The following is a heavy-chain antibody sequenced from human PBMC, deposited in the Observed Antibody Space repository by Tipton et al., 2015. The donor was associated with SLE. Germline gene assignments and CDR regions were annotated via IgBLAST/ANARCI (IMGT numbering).Heavy chain of an antibody. CDR1: GGSISSYY. V-gene: IGHV4-59*01. CDR2: IYYSGST. CDR3: ARVPFYYYYYMDV. Sequence: TLSLTCTVSGGSISSYYWSWIRQPPGKGLEWIGYIYYSGSTNYNPSLKSRVTISVDTSKNQFSLKLSSVTAADTAVYYCARVPFYYYYYMDVWGKGTPVTVSS. J-gene: IGHJ6*03.